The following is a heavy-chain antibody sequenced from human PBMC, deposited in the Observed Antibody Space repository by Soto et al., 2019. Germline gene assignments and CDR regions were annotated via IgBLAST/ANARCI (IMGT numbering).Heavy chain of an antibody. Sequence: QLQLQESGPGLVKPSETLSLTCTVSGGSISSSNYYWGWIRQPPGKGLEWIGTIYYSGSTYYNPSPKSRVPVSVDTSKSPCSLTLCSVTAADTAVYSCASRDSSPPSRYWGQGTLVTVSS. V-gene: IGHV4-39*01. CDR2: IYYSGST. J-gene: IGHJ4*02. CDR1: GGSISSSNYY. D-gene: IGHD2-15*01. CDR3: ASRDSSPPSRY.